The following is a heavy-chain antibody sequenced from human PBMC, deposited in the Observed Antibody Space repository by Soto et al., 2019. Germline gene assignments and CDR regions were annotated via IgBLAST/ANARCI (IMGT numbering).Heavy chain of an antibody. Sequence: LTCTVSGGSISSSSYYWGWIRQPPGKGLEWIGSIYYSGSTYYNPSLKSRVTISVDTSKNQFSLKLSSVTAADTAVYYCARQLGNKKYSSSGGTDYYYGMDVWGQGTTVTVSS. CDR1: GGSISSSSYY. CDR2: IYYSGST. CDR3: ARQLGNKKYSSSGGTDYYYGMDV. V-gene: IGHV4-39*01. D-gene: IGHD6-6*01. J-gene: IGHJ6*02.